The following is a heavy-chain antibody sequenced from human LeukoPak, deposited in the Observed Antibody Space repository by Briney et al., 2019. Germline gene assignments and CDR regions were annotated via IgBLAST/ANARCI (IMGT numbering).Heavy chain of an antibody. J-gene: IGHJ6*02. V-gene: IGHV1-46*01. CDR3: ASLASGSSGYGFYGMDV. CDR2: INPSGGST. CDR1: GYTFTNYY. Sequence: GASVKVSFKASGYTFTNYYMHWVRQAPGQGLEWMGIINPSGGSTSYAQKFQGRVTMTRDTSTSTVYMELSSLRSEDTAVYYCASLASGSSGYGFYGMDVWGQGTTVTASS. D-gene: IGHD3-22*01.